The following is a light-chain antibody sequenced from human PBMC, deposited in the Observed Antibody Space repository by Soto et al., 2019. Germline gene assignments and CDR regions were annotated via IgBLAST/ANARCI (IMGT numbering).Light chain of an antibody. CDR3: QQYGSSPMYT. J-gene: IGKJ2*01. CDR2: GAS. CDR1: QSVSSSY. Sequence: EIVLTQSPGTLSLSPGERATLSCRASQSVSSSYLAWYQQKPGQAPRLLIHGASARATGIPDRFSGSGSGTDFTLNISRLEPEDFAVYFCQQYGSSPMYTFGQGTKLEI. V-gene: IGKV3-20*01.